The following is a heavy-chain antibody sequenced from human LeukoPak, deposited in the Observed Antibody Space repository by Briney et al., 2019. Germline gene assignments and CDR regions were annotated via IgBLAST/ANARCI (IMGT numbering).Heavy chain of an antibody. J-gene: IGHJ4*02. CDR3: ARALSSGSPFDY. Sequence: SVKVSCKASGGTFSSYSISWVRQAPGQGLEWMGRIIPILGIANYAQKFQGRVTITADKSTSTAYMELSSLRSEDTAVYYCARALSSGSPFDYWGQGTLVTVPS. V-gene: IGHV1-69*04. D-gene: IGHD1-26*01. CDR1: GGTFSSYS. CDR2: IIPILGIA.